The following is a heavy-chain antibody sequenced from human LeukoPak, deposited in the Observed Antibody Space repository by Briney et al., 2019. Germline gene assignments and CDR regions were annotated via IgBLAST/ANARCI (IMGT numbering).Heavy chain of an antibody. D-gene: IGHD3-10*01. CDR2: ISSSSSTI. Sequence: GGSLRLSCAASGFTFSSYSMNWVRQAPEKGLEWVSYISSSSSTIYYADSAKGRFTISRDNAKNSLYLQMNSLRAEDTAVYYCASPRFGESPDAFDIWGQGTMVTVSS. CDR3: ASPRFGESPDAFDI. CDR1: GFTFSSYS. J-gene: IGHJ3*02. V-gene: IGHV3-48*04.